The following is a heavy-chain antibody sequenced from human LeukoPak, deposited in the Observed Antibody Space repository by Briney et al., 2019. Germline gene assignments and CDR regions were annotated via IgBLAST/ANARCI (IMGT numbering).Heavy chain of an antibody. CDR3: ARAGPDSSSWYRGAFDP. CDR1: GDSVSSNSAA. CDR2: TYYRSKWYN. D-gene: IGHD6-13*01. J-gene: IGHJ5*02. Sequence: SQTLSLTCAISGDSVSSNSAAWNWIRQSPSRSLEWLGRTYYRSKWYNDYAVSVKSRITINPDTSKNQFSLQLNSVTPEDTAVYYCARAGPDSSSWYRGAFDPWGQGTLVTVSS. V-gene: IGHV6-1*01.